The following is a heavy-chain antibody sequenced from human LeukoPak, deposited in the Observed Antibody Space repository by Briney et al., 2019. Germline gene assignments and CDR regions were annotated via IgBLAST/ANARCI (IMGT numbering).Heavy chain of an antibody. CDR1: EFTLRSYW. Sequence: GGSLRLSCAASEFTLRSYWVVWVRQAPGKGLEWVANIKQDGSEEYYVDSVKGRFTISRDNARNSVYLQMNSLRAEDTAVYYCTRDAGGYNNLYYMDVWGKGTTVIVSS. CDR2: IKQDGSEE. CDR3: TRDAGGYNNLYYMDV. V-gene: IGHV3-7*01. J-gene: IGHJ6*03. D-gene: IGHD1-14*01.